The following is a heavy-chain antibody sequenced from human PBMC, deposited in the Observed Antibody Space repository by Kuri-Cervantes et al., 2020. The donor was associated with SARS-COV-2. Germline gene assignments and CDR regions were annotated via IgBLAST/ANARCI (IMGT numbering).Heavy chain of an antibody. Sequence: GSLRLSCAVYGGSFSGYYWSWVRQPPGKGLEWIGEINHSGSTNYNPSIKSRVTISVDTSKNQFSLKLSSVTAADTAVYYCARQMMSSITIFGVVITRNWFDPWGQGTLVTVSS. D-gene: IGHD3-3*01. J-gene: IGHJ5*02. V-gene: IGHV4-34*01. CDR2: INHSGST. CDR1: GGSFSGYY. CDR3: ARQMMSSITIFGVVITRNWFDP.